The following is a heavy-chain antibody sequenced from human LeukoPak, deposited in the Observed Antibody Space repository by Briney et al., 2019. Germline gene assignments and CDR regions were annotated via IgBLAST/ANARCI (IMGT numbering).Heavy chain of an antibody. V-gene: IGHV4-31*02. D-gene: IGHD4-17*01. CDR2: IYYSGST. CDR3: ARGNYGDYAIDY. Sequence: WVRQHPGKGLEWIGYIYYSGSTYYNPSLKSRVTISVDTSKNQFSLKLSSVTAADTAVYYCARGNYGDYAIDYWGQGTLVTVSS. J-gene: IGHJ4*02.